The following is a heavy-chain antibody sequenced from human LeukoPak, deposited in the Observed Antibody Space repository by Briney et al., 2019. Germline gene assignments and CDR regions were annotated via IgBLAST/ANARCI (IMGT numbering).Heavy chain of an antibody. CDR3: ANNYLGAIDAGSFYY. D-gene: IGHD7-27*01. CDR1: GYTFTNYG. Sequence: GASVKVSCKASGYTFTNYGITWVRQAPGQGLEWMGWISGYQGSTKYAQNFQGRVTMTIDPSTSPAYMDLRSLRSDDTSIYFCANNYLGAIDAGSFYYWGQGTLVAVSS. J-gene: IGHJ4*02. CDR2: ISGYQGST. V-gene: IGHV1-18*01.